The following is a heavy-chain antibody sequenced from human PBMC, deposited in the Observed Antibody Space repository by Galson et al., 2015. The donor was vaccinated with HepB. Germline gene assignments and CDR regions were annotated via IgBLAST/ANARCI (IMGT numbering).Heavy chain of an antibody. CDR1: GYTLTTYA. CDR2: INTNSGNP. J-gene: IGHJ4*02. V-gene: IGHV7-4-1*02. D-gene: IGHD1-26*01. CDR3: AREGSGRYGATFDY. Sequence: SVKVSCKASGYTLTTYAINWVRQAPGQGLEWMGWINTNSGNPTYAQGFTGRFVFSLDTSVNTAYLQISSLKAEDTAVYYCAREGSGRYGATFDYWGQGTLVTVSA.